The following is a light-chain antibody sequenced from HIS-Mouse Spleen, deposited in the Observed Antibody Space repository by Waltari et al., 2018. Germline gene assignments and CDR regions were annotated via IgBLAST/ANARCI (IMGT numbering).Light chain of an antibody. CDR2: KAS. CDR3: QQYNSYSWT. Sequence: DIQMTQSPSTLSASVGDRVTITCRASESISSWLAWYQQKPGKAPKLLIYKASSLESGVPSRFSGSVSGTEFTLTISSLQRDDFGTYYCQQYNSYSWTFGQGTKVEIK. V-gene: IGKV1-5*03. J-gene: IGKJ1*01. CDR1: ESISSW.